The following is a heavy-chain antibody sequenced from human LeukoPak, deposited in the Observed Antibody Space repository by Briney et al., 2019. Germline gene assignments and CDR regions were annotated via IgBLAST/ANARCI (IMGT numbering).Heavy chain of an antibody. CDR3: AKGPYDSSGYYYYYYMDV. Sequence: GGPLRLSCAASGFTFSSYGMSWVRQAPGKGLEWVSAISGSGGSTYYANSVKGRFTISRDNPKNTLYLQMNSLRAEDTAVYYCAKGPYDSSGYYYYYYMDVWGKGTTVTISS. J-gene: IGHJ6*03. V-gene: IGHV3-23*01. CDR1: GFTFSSYG. CDR2: ISGSGGST. D-gene: IGHD3-22*01.